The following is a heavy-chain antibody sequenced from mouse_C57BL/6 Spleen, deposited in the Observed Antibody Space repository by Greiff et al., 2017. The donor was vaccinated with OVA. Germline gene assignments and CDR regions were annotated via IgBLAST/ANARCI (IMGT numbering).Heavy chain of an antibody. Sequence: QVQLKESGAELVKPGASVKFSCKASGYAFSSYWMNWVKQRPGKGLEWIGLIYPGDGDTNYNGKFKGKATLTADKSSSTAYMQLSSLTSEDSAVYFCARRKDYGSMDYWGQGTSVTVSS. V-gene: IGHV1-80*01. CDR2: IYPGDGDT. CDR3: ARRKDYGSMDY. D-gene: IGHD2-2*01. J-gene: IGHJ4*01. CDR1: GYAFSSYW.